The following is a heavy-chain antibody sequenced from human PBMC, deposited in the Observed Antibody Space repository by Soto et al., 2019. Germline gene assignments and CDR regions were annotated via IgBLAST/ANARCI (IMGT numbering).Heavy chain of an antibody. V-gene: IGHV6-1*01. CDR1: GDSVSSNSAA. CDR3: ARVVLGAAGTKFNWFDP. D-gene: IGHD6-13*01. CDR2: TYYRSKWYN. Sequence: SQTPSLTCAISGDSVSSNSAAWNWIRQSPSRGLEWLGRTYYRSKWYNDYAVSVKSRITINPDTSKNQFSLQLNSVTPEDTAVYYCARVVLGAAGTKFNWFDPWGQGTLVTVSS. J-gene: IGHJ5*02.